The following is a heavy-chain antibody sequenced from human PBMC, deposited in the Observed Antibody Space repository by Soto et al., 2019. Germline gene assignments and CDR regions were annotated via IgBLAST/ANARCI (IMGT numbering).Heavy chain of an antibody. D-gene: IGHD5-12*01. Sequence: PSETLSLTCTVSGGSISSGGYYWSWIRQHPGKGLEWVGYSYYTGSSYYNPSLKSRVTISVDASKNQLSLRLASVTAAGTAVYYCARDLRGYSRYDYLDYWGQGIPVTVSS. CDR3: ARDLRGYSRYDYLDY. V-gene: IGHV4-31*03. CDR1: GGSISSGGYY. J-gene: IGHJ4*02. CDR2: SYYTGSS.